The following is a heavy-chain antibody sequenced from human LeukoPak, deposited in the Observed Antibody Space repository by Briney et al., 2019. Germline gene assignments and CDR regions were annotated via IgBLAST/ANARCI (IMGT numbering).Heavy chain of an antibody. Sequence: SETLSLTCTVAGGSIRNNCWSWIRQPPGKGLEWIGYVYHSGTTTYNPSLKSRVTISVDTSKNQFSLNLTSVTAADTAMYYCARGNYLTYDFWGQGTLVSVSS. CDR2: VYHSGTT. CDR3: ARGNYLTYDF. CDR1: GGSIRNNC. D-gene: IGHD1-7*01. V-gene: IGHV4-59*08. J-gene: IGHJ4*02.